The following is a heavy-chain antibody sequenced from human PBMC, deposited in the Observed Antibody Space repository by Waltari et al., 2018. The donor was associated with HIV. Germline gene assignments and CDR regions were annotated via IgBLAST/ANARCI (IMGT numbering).Heavy chain of an antibody. Sequence: QVHLVASGGGLVRPGGSLRLSCAASGFIFSEYYRSWIRQAPGKGLEWISSINTGGSTTYYEDSVKGRFTISRDNAKNSLLLQMDNLRGDDAAVYYCARSRHGGYNYPTYFDYWGQGSLVTVSS. CDR3: ARSRHGGYNYPTYFDY. D-gene: IGHD5-12*01. CDR1: GFIFSEYY. J-gene: IGHJ4*02. CDR2: INTGGSTT. V-gene: IGHV3-11*01.